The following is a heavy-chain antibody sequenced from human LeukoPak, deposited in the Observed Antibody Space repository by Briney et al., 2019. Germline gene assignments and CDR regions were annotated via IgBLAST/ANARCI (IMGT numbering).Heavy chain of an antibody. CDR1: GFTFSSYA. D-gene: IGHD3-3*01. Sequence: GGSLRLSCAASGFTFSSYAMHWVRQAPGKGLEWVAVISYDGSNKYYADSVKGRFTISRDNSKNTLYLQMNSLRAEDTAVYYCARDSSPITIFGVVPFVFDYWGQGTLVTVSS. J-gene: IGHJ4*02. CDR2: ISYDGSNK. CDR3: ARDSSPITIFGVVPFVFDY. V-gene: IGHV3-30-3*01.